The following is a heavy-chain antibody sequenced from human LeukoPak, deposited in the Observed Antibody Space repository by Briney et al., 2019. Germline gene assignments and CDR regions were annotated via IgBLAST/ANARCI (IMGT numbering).Heavy chain of an antibody. Sequence: SETLSLTCAVYGGSFSGYYWSWIRQPPGKGLEWIGEINHSGSTNYNPSLKSRVTISVDTSKNQFSLKLSSVTAADTAVYYCARVSSSFGVVSFDYWGQGTLVTVSS. CDR2: INHSGST. CDR1: GGSFSGYY. J-gene: IGHJ4*02. CDR3: ARVSSSFGVVSFDY. V-gene: IGHV4-34*01. D-gene: IGHD3-3*01.